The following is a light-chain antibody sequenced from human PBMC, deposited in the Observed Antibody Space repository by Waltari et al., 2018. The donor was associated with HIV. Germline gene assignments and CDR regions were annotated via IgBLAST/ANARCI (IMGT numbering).Light chain of an antibody. CDR3: SSYAGSNNLVV. CDR1: SSDVGGYNY. V-gene: IGLV2-8*01. CDR2: EVS. J-gene: IGLJ2*01. Sequence: QSALTQPPSASGSPGQSVTISCTGTSSDVGGYNYVPWYQQHPGKAPKLMIYEVSKRPSVVPDRFSGSISGNTASLTVSGLQAEDEADYYCSSYAGSNNLVVFGGGTKLTVL.